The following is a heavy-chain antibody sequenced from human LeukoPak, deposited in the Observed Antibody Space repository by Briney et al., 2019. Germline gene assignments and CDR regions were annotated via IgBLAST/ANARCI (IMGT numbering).Heavy chain of an antibody. D-gene: IGHD2-2*01. CDR3: ARGPPDCSSTSCYAFDAFDI. V-gene: IGHV4-61*05. CDR1: GGSISSSSYY. CDR2: IYYSGST. J-gene: IGHJ3*02. Sequence: SETLSLTCTVSGGSISSSSYYWGWIRQPPGKGLEWIGYIYYSGSTNYNPSLKSRVTISVDTSKNQFSLKLSSVTAADTAVYYCARGPPDCSSTSCYAFDAFDIWGQGTMVTVSS.